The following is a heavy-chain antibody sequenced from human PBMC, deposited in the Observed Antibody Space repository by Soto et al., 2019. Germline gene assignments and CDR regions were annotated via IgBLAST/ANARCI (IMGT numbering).Heavy chain of an antibody. D-gene: IGHD6-13*01. CDR1: GGSISSSSYY. CDR3: ARGSSSWSRKGNFDY. CDR2: IYYSGST. V-gene: IGHV4-39*01. Sequence: SETLSLTCTVSGGSISSSSYYWGWIRQPPGKGLEWIGSIYYSGSTYYNPSLKSRVTISVDTSKNQFSLKLSSVTAADTAVYYCARGSSSWSRKGNFDYWGQGTLVTVSS. J-gene: IGHJ4*02.